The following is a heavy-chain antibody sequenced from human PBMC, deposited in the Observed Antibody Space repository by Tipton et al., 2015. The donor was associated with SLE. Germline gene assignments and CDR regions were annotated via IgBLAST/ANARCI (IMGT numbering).Heavy chain of an antibody. D-gene: IGHD3-22*01. CDR1: GGSFSGYY. CDR2: INRSGST. Sequence: TLSLTCAVYGGSFSGYYWSWIRQPPGKGLEWIGEINRSGSTNYNPSLKSRVTISVDTSKNQFSLKLSSVTAADTAVYYCARGLNYYDSSGYYPFYYMDVWGKGTTVTVSS. J-gene: IGHJ6*03. CDR3: ARGLNYYDSSGYYPFYYMDV. V-gene: IGHV4-34*01.